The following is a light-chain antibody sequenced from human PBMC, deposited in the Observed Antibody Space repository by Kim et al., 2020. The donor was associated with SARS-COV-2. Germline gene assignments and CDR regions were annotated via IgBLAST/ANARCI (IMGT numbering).Light chain of an antibody. Sequence: VSPGQTARLTCSGDKLGDKYACWYQQKPGQSPVLVIYQDSKRPSGIPERFSGSNSGNTATLTISGTQAMDEADYYCQAWDSSTEVVFGGGTQLTVL. CDR2: QDS. V-gene: IGLV3-1*01. J-gene: IGLJ2*01. CDR1: KLGDKY. CDR3: QAWDSSTEVV.